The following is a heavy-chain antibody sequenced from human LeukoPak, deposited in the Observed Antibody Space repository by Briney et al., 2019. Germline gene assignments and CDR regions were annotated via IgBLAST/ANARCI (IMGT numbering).Heavy chain of an antibody. V-gene: IGHV3-23*01. CDR2: ISGSGGST. J-gene: IGHJ4*02. CDR1: GFTFSSYA. Sequence: GGSLRLSCAASGFTFSSYAMSWVRQAPGKGLEWVSAISGSGGSTYYADSVKGRFTISRDNSKNTLYLQMNSLRAEDTAVYYCAKPSTYYYDSSGPYHPQDCWGQGTLVTVSS. CDR3: AKPSTYYYDSSGPYHPQDC. D-gene: IGHD3-22*01.